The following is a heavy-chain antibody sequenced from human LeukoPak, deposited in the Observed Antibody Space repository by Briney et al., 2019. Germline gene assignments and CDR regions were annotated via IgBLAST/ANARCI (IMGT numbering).Heavy chain of an antibody. CDR2: ISGSGGST. CDR1: GFTFSSYA. D-gene: IGHD2-15*01. CDR3: AKRRDIVVVVAARDYFDY. V-gene: IGHV3-23*01. Sequence: GGSLRLSCAASGFTFSSYAMSWVRQAPGKGLEWVSAISGSGGSTYYADSVKGRFTISRDNSKNTLYLQMNSLRAEDTAVYYCAKRRDIVVVVAARDYFDYWGQRTLVTVSS. J-gene: IGHJ4*02.